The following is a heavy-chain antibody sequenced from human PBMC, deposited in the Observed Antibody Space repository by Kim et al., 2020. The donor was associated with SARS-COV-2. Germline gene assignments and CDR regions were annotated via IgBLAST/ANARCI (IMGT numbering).Heavy chain of an antibody. CDR2: ISSSSSYI. CDR1: GFTFSSYS. CDR3: ARDRRSVAGTLYYFDY. J-gene: IGHJ4*02. V-gene: IGHV3-21*01. Sequence: GGSLRLSCAASGFTFSSYSMNWVRQAPGKGLEWVSSISSSSSYIYYADSVKGRFTISRDNAKNSLYLQMNSLRAEDTAVYYCARDRRSVAGTLYYFDYWGQGTLVTVSS. D-gene: IGHD6-19*01.